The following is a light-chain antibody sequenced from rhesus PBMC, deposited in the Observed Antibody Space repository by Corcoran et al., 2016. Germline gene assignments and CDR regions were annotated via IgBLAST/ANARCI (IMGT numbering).Light chain of an antibody. CDR1: QGMSKH. V-gene: IGKV1-33*02. Sequence: DIQMTQSPSSLSASVGDTVTITRQASQGMSKHLAWYQQKPGKAPKLLIYDASNLQSGVPSRFSGSGSGTEFTLTISSLQPEGFATYYCQQHNSYPLSFGGGTKVELK. CDR3: QQHNSYPLS. J-gene: IGKJ4*01. CDR2: DAS.